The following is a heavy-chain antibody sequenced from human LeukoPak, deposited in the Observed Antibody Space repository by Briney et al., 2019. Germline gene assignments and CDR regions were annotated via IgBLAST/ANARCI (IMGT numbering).Heavy chain of an antibody. Sequence: PGGSLRLSCAASGFXFSSYAISWVRQAPGKGLEWVSAISGSGSSTYYADSVKGRFTISRDNSKNTLHLQMNSLRAEDTAVYYCAREIGQLGGAFDIWGQGTMVTVSS. D-gene: IGHD7-27*01. CDR2: ISGSGSST. CDR1: GFXFSSYA. CDR3: AREIGQLGGAFDI. J-gene: IGHJ3*02. V-gene: IGHV3-23*01.